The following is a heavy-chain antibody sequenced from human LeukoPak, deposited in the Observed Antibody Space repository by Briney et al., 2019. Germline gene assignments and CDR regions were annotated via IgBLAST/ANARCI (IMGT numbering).Heavy chain of an antibody. J-gene: IGHJ4*02. Sequence: GGSLRLSCAASGFTFSDYYMTWIRQAPGKGLEWISYISTSASTIYYADSVKGRFTISRDNAKNSLYLQMNSLRAEDTAVYYCARDAIDSSGFDFDYWGQGTLVTVSS. D-gene: IGHD3-22*01. V-gene: IGHV3-11*01. CDR2: ISTSASTI. CDR1: GFTFSDYY. CDR3: ARDAIDSSGFDFDY.